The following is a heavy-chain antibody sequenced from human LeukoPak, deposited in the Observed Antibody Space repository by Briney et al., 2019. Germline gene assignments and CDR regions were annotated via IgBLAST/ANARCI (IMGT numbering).Heavy chain of an antibody. CDR3: ARGGEISSGWHRTGNWFDP. CDR1: GYTFTSYD. V-gene: IGHV1-8*01. Sequence: ASVKVSCKASGYTFTSYDINWVRQATGQGLEWMGWMNPNSGNTGYAQKFQGRVTMTRNTSISTAYMELSSLRSEDTAVYYCARGGEISSGWHRTGNWFDPWGQGTLVTVSS. J-gene: IGHJ5*02. CDR2: MNPNSGNT. D-gene: IGHD6-19*01.